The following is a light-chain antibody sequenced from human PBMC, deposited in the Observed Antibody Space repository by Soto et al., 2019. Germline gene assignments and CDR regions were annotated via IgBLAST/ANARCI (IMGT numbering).Light chain of an antibody. J-gene: IGKJ4*01. V-gene: IGKV1-9*01. Sequence: DIQLTQSPSFLSASVGDTVTITCRASQALSNYLAWYQQKQGKAPDLLIYSASTLQSGVPSGFSGSGSETELSITIRALKPEDCETDECQQLSRYPLTFGGGTKVDIK. CDR3: QQLSRYPLT. CDR1: QALSNY. CDR2: SAS.